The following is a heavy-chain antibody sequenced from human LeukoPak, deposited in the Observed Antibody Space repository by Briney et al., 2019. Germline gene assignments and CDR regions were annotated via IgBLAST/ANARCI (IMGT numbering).Heavy chain of an antibody. V-gene: IGHV4-31*03. CDR2: IYYSGST. CDR3: ARSGAAAIRGPFDY. CDR1: GGSISSGGYY. Sequence: SETLSLTCTVSGGSISSGGYYWSWIRQHPGKXXXXXGYIYYSGSTYYNPSLKSRVTISVDTSKNQFSLKLSSVTAADTAVYYCARSGAAAIRGPFDYWGQGTLVTVSS. D-gene: IGHD2-2*02. J-gene: IGHJ4*02.